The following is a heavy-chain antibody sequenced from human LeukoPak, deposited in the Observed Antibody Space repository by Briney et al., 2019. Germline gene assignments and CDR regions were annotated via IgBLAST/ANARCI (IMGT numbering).Heavy chain of an antibody. V-gene: IGHV3-23*01. CDR3: AKGSHYYGSGNYHD. CDR1: GMSLWTYG. CDR2: ISGSGGST. Sequence: GGSLRLSCVVSGMSLWTYGMSWVRQAPGKGLEWVSAISGSGGSTYYADSVKGRFTISRDNSKNTLYLQMNSLRAEDTAVYYCAKGSHYYGSGNYHDWGQGTLVTVSS. D-gene: IGHD3-10*01. J-gene: IGHJ4*02.